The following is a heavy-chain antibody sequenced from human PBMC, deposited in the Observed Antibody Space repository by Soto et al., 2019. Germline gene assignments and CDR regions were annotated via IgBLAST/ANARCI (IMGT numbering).Heavy chain of an antibody. Sequence: DVQLVESGGGSVQPGGSLRLSCAVYGFTFSHYWMHWVRQAPGKGLACVSRLNQDGSDTNYADSVKGRFTVVRDNAKNTLYLQMNNLRVEDSGLYFCVRGTNGWPGMDVWGQGTTVTVS. D-gene: IGHD6-19*01. J-gene: IGHJ6*02. CDR3: VRGTNGWPGMDV. CDR2: LNQDGSDT. CDR1: GFTFSHYW. V-gene: IGHV3-74*01.